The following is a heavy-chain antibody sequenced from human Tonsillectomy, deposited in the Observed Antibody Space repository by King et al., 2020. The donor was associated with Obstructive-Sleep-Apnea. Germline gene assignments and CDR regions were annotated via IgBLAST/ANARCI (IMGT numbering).Heavy chain of an antibody. CDR2: IWDDGSNK. J-gene: IGHJ4*02. Sequence: VQLVESGGGVVQPGRSLRLSCAASGFTFSSYGMHWVRQAPGKGLEGVAVIWDDGSNKYYADSVKGRFTISRDNSKNTLYLQRNSLRAEDTAVYYCAKTRDYYDSSGYADFDYWGQGTLVTVSS. V-gene: IGHV3-33*06. CDR1: GFTFSSYG. D-gene: IGHD3-22*01. CDR3: AKTRDYYDSSGYADFDY.